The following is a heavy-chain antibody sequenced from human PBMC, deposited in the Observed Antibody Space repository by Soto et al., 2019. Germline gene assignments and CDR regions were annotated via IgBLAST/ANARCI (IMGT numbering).Heavy chain of an antibody. CDR3: ARVSPQMTTVTYARNFDY. J-gene: IGHJ4*02. CDR1: GGSFSGYY. V-gene: IGHV4-34*01. D-gene: IGHD4-17*01. CDR2: INHSGST. Sequence: QVQLQQWGAGLLKPSETLSLTCAVYGGSFSGYYWSWIRQPPGKGLEWIGEINHSGSTNYNPSLKSRVTISVDTSKNQFSLQLSSVTAADTAVYYCARVSPQMTTVTYARNFDYWGQGTLVTVSS.